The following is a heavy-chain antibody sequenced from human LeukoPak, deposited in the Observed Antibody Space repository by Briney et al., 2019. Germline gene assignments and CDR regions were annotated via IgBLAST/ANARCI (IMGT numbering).Heavy chain of an antibody. CDR3: AKDEDARPMYFQH. V-gene: IGHV3-23*01. D-gene: IGHD2-2*01. J-gene: IGHJ1*01. CDR1: GFTFISYA. CDR2: ISGSGGSI. Sequence: GGSLRLSCAPSGFTFISYAMSWVRQAPGKGLEWVSAISGSGGSIHYADSVKGRFTISRDNSKNTLYLQMNTLRAEDTAVYYCAKDEDARPMYFQHWGQGTLVTVSS.